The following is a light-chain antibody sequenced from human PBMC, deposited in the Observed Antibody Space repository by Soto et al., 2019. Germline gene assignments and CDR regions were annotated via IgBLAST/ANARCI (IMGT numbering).Light chain of an antibody. V-gene: IGLV1-44*01. Sequence: QSVLTQPPSASGTPGQTVTISCSGSSSNIGSNSVNWYQQLPGAAPSLLIYSDDQRPSGVPDRFSGSKSGTSASLAISGLQSEDEADYYCSSYAGTKTLVFGGGTKLTVL. J-gene: IGLJ2*01. CDR3: SSYAGTKTLV. CDR1: SSNIGSNS. CDR2: SDD.